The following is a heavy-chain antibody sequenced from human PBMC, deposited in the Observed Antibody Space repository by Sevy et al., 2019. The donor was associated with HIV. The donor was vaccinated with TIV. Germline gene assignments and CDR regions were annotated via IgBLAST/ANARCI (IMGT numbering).Heavy chain of an antibody. V-gene: IGHV3-9*01. Sequence: GGSLRLSCAASGFNFNEYAMHWVRQAPGKGLEWVSGITWNSDSVVYEDSVKGRFTISRDKAKNSLYLQMNGLRPEDTGLYYCAKDLISVDGFYAFDMWGQGTMVTVSS. CDR1: GFNFNEYA. J-gene: IGHJ3*02. D-gene: IGHD6-19*01. CDR2: ITWNSDSV. CDR3: AKDLISVDGFYAFDM.